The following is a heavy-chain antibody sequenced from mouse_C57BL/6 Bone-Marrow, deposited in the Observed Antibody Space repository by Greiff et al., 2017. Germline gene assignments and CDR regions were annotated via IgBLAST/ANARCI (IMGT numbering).Heavy chain of an antibody. D-gene: IGHD1-1*02. Sequence: VQLVESGPGLVQPSQSLSITCTVSGFSLTSYGVHWVRQSPGKGLEWLGVIWSGGSTDTNAAFISRLSISTDNSKSQVFLKLNSLQTDDTATYYCAKPGGYYWYFDVWGTGTTVTVSS. V-gene: IGHV2-2*01. CDR3: AKPGGYYWYFDV. J-gene: IGHJ1*03. CDR2: IWSGGST. CDR1: GFSLTSYG.